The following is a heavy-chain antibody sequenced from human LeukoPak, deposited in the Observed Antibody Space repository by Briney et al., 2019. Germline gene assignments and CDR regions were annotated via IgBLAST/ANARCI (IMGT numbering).Heavy chain of an antibody. CDR2: ISYDGSNK. V-gene: IGHV3-30*04. J-gene: IGHJ4*02. CDR1: GFTFSSYA. Sequence: GGSLRLSCAASGFTFSSYAMHWVRQAPGKGLEGVAVISYDGSNKYYADSVKGRFTISRDNSKNTLYLQMNSLRAEDTAVYYCAREFYGDYGYYFDYWGQGTLVTVSS. CDR3: AREFYGDYGYYFDY. D-gene: IGHD4-17*01.